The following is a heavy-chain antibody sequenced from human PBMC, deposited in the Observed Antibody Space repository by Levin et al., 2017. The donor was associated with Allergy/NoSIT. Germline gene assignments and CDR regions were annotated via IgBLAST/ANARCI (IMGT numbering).Heavy chain of an antibody. Sequence: SGPTLVKPPQTLTLTCTFSGFSLSTSGVGVGWIRQPPGKALEWLALIYWDDDKRYSPSLKSRLTITKDTSKNQVVLTMTNMDPVDTATYYCAHSTAMAIFEKKNWFDPWGQGTLVTVSS. CDR2: IYWDDDK. J-gene: IGHJ5*02. CDR1: GFSLSTSGVG. V-gene: IGHV2-5*02. CDR3: AHSTAMAIFEKKNWFDP. D-gene: IGHD5-18*01.